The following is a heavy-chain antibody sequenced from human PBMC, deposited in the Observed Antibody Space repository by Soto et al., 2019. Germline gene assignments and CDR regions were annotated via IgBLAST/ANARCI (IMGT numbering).Heavy chain of an antibody. V-gene: IGHV1-69*12. CDR3: ARDRGPSSGYYPYWFDP. CDR2: IIPIFGTA. D-gene: IGHD3-22*01. Sequence: QVQLVQSGAEVKKPGSSVKVSCKASGGTFSSYAISWVRQAPGQGLEWMGEIIPIFGTANYAQKFQGRVTIAADESPSTAYSELSSLRSEDTAVYYCARDRGPSSGYYPYWFDPWGQGTLVTVSS. CDR1: GGTFSSYA. J-gene: IGHJ5*02.